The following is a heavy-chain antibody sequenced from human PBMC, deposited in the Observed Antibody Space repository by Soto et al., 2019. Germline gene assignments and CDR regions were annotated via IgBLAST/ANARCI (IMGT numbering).Heavy chain of an antibody. CDR1: GYTFTTYA. Sequence: QVQLVQSGAAVKKPGASVNVSCKASGYTFTTYAMHWVRQAPGQRLEWRGWINAANGNTIYSQKFQGRVTITRDTSESTDHIELSSLRSEDTAVYFCASGSCSGVSCFSFHFDYWGHGTLVTVSS. CDR3: ASGSCSGVSCFSFHFDY. CDR2: INAANGNT. D-gene: IGHD2-15*01. J-gene: IGHJ4*01. V-gene: IGHV1-3*01.